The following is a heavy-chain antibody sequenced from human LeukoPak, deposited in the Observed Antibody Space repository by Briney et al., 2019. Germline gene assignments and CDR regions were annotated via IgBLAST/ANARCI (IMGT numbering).Heavy chain of an antibody. CDR2: IWYDGSNK. CDR1: GFTFSSYG. J-gene: IGHJ5*02. D-gene: IGHD6-19*01. CDR3: ARDAIAVAGTSWFDP. V-gene: IGHV3-33*01. Sequence: PGRSLRLSCAASGFTFSSYGMHWVRQAPSKGLEWVAVIWYDGSNKYYADSVKGRFTISRDNSKNTLYLQMNSLRAEDTAVYYCARDAIAVAGTSWFDPWGQGTLVTVSS.